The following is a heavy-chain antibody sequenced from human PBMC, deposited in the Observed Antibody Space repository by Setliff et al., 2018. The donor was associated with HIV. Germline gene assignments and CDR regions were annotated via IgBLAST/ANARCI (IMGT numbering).Heavy chain of an antibody. CDR2: IYYSGST. Sequence: TSETLSLTCTVSGGSISGSSYYWGWIRQSPEKGLEWIGYIYYSGSTNYSPSLKSRVTISVDTSKNQFSLKLSSVTAADTAVYYCARVRGRYYYHYAMDVWGQGTTVTVSS. V-gene: IGHV4-61*05. CDR3: ARVRGRYYYHYAMDV. J-gene: IGHJ6*02. CDR1: GGSISGSSYY. D-gene: IGHD3-10*01.